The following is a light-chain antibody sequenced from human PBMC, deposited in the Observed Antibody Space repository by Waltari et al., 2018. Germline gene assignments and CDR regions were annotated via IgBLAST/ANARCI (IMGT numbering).Light chain of an antibody. V-gene: IGLV2-14*03. J-gene: IGLJ2*01. CDR2: DVT. CDR1: SSDIGGYNY. Sequence: QSALTQPASVSGSPGQSLTISCAGTSSDIGGYNYVSWYQQHPGKAPKLIIFDVTRWPSGVSHRFSGSKSGNTASLTISGLQAEDEADYYCTSYTSTNTVIFGGGTKVTVL. CDR3: TSYTSTNTVI.